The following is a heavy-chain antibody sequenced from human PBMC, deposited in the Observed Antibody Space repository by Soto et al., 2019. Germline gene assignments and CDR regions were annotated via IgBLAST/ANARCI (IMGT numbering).Heavy chain of an antibody. V-gene: IGHV4-4*02. CDR3: ARALYSYGYTSWFDP. J-gene: IGHJ5*02. D-gene: IGHD5-18*01. Sequence: KTSETLSLTCAVSGGSISSSNWWSWVRQPPGKGLEWIGEIYHSGSTNYNPSLKSRVTISVDKSKNQFSLKLSSVTAADTAVYYCARALYSYGYTSWFDPWGQGTLVTV. CDR1: GGSISSSNW. CDR2: IYHSGST.